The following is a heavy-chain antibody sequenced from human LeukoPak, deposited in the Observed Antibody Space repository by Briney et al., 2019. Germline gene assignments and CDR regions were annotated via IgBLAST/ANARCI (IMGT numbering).Heavy chain of an antibody. D-gene: IGHD3-22*01. Sequence: ASVKVSCKVSGYTLTELPMHWVRQAPGKGLEWMGGFDPEDGETIYAQKFQGRVTMTEDTSTDTAYMGLSSLRSEDTAVYYCARAEISSGYYRTPYYYYGMDAWGQGTTVTVSS. CDR1: GYTLTELP. J-gene: IGHJ6*02. V-gene: IGHV1-24*01. CDR2: FDPEDGET. CDR3: ARAEISSGYYRTPYYYYGMDA.